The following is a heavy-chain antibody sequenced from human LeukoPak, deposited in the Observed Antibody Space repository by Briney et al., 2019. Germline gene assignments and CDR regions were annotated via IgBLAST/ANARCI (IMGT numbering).Heavy chain of an antibody. CDR3: ARDRVYGSGSYRYYYYYMDV. J-gene: IGHJ6*03. V-gene: IGHV3-30*02. D-gene: IGHD3-10*01. CDR2: IRYDGDIK. Sequence: GGSLRLSCAASGFTFSSYGMHWVRQAPGKGLEWVAFIRYDGDIKYYADSVKGRFTISRDNSKNTLYLQMGSLRAEDMAVYYCARDRVYGSGSYRYYYYYMDVWGKGTTVTVSS. CDR1: GFTFSSYG.